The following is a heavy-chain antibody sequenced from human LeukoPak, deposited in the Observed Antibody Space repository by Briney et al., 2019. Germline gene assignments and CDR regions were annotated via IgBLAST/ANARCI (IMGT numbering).Heavy chain of an antibody. CDR3: AKDLGTYYDSSGIAFDL. CDR2: MWYDGSNK. Sequence: PGRSLRLSCAASGFTFSSYGMHWVRQAPGKGLEWVAVMWYDGSNKYYADSVKGRFTISRDNSKNTLYLQMNSLRAEDTAVYYCAKDLGTYYDSSGIAFDLWGRGTLVTVSS. V-gene: IGHV3-33*06. J-gene: IGHJ2*01. D-gene: IGHD3-22*01. CDR1: GFTFSSYG.